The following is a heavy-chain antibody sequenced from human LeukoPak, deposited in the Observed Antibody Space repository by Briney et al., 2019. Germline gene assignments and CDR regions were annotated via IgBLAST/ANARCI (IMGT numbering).Heavy chain of an antibody. D-gene: IGHD2-15*01. V-gene: IGHV4-34*01. CDR2: INHSGST. J-gene: IGHJ4*02. CDR1: GGSFSGYY. Sequence: SETLSLTCAVYGGSFSGYYWSWIRQPPGKGLEWLGEINHSGSTNYNPSLKSRVTISVDTSKNQFSLKLSSVTAADTAVYYGAIYKLCAGYCSGGSCYWGQGTLVTVSS. CDR3: AIYKLCAGYCSGGSCY.